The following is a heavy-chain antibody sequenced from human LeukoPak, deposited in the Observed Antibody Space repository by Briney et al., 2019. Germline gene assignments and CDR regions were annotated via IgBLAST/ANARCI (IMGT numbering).Heavy chain of an antibody. CDR2: IYSGGTT. CDR1: GFTVGGNY. D-gene: IGHD2-15*01. Sequence: GGSLRLSCVLSGFTVGGNYMSWVRQAPGRGLEWVSTIYSGGTTYYADAVKGRFIISRDNSKNTLFLQMNSLRAEDTAIYYCARDAGYCSDGVCYRTRFDSWGQGALVTVSS. V-gene: IGHV3-66*01. J-gene: IGHJ4*02. CDR3: ARDAGYCSDGVCYRTRFDS.